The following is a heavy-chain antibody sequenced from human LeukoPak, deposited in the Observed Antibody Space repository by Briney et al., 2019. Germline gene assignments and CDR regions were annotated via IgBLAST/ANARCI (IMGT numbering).Heavy chain of an antibody. CDR1: GGSISRSNYY. CDR2: IYYTGST. Sequence: SETLSLTCTVSGGSISRSNYYWGWIRQPPGKGLEWIGFIYYTGSTNYNPSLKSRVAISVDTSKNQFSLKLSSVTAADTAVYYCAQGSSNWANFDYWGQGTLVTVSS. CDR3: AQGSSNWANFDY. J-gene: IGHJ4*02. V-gene: IGHV4-61*05. D-gene: IGHD4-11*01.